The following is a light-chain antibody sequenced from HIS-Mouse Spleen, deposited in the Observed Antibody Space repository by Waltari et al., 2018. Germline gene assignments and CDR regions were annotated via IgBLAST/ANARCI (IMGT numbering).Light chain of an antibody. CDR3: QQRSNWPT. Sequence: EIVFAQSPATLSLSPGERPTLSCRASQSVSSYLAWYQQKPAQAPRLLIYDASNRATGIPARFSGSGSGTDFTLTISSLEPEDCAVYYCQQRSNWPTFGGGTKVEIK. CDR2: DAS. V-gene: IGKV3-11*01. J-gene: IGKJ4*01. CDR1: QSVSSY.